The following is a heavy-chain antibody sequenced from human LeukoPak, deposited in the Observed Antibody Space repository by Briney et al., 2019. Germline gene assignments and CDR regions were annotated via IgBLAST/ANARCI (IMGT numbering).Heavy chain of an antibody. Sequence: ASVKVSCKASGYTFISYDINWVRQATGQGLEWMGWMNPNSGITGYAQKFQVRVSMTRNTSIGTAYMELSSLKSEDTAVYYCARGLYYYDSNGRTPYDYWGQGTLVTVSS. D-gene: IGHD3-22*01. CDR2: MNPNSGIT. CDR3: ARGLYYYDSNGRTPYDY. J-gene: IGHJ4*02. V-gene: IGHV1-8*01. CDR1: GYTFISYD.